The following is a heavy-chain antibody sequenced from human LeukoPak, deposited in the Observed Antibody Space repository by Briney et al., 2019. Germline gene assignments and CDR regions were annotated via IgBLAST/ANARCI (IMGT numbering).Heavy chain of an antibody. J-gene: IGHJ4*02. CDR2: ISSSGSTI. V-gene: IGHV3-48*03. CDR1: GFTFSSYE. Sequence: GGSLRLSCAASGFTFSSYEMNWVRQAPGKGLEWVSYISSSGSTIYYADSVKGRFTISRDNAKNSLYLQMNSLRAEDTAVYYCARAGYSYGYGYYLDYWGQGTLVTVSS. CDR3: ARAGYSYGYGYYLDY. D-gene: IGHD5-18*01.